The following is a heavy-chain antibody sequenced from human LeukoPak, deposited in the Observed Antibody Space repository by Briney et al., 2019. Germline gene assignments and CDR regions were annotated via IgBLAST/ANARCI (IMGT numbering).Heavy chain of an antibody. CDR3: ARPLYSGDDLPPLD. CDR2: IKQDGSEK. Sequence: GGSLRLSCAASGFTFSSYWMSWVRQAPGKGLEWVANIKQDGSEKYYVDSVKGRFTISRDNAKNSLYLQMNSLRAEDTAVYYCARPLYSGDDLPPLDWGQGTLVTVSS. J-gene: IGHJ4*02. V-gene: IGHV3-7*01. CDR1: GFTFSSYW. D-gene: IGHD5-12*01.